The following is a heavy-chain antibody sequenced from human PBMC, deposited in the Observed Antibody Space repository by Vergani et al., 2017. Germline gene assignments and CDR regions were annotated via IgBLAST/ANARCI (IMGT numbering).Heavy chain of an antibody. CDR2: IDHTGRP. Sequence: QVQLQQWGGGLLKPSETLSLTCVVNGGSFTSYHWTWIRQSPGEGLEWVGDIDHTGRPDYNPSLKSRLTMSVDKSRNQFSLTLNSVTATDTAIYFCARVNTETNGHLYYYYYMDVGGQGPSVTVS. D-gene: IGHD4-11*01. J-gene: IGHJ6*03. V-gene: IGHV4-34*01. CDR1: GGSFTSYH. CDR3: ARVNTETNGHLYYYYYMDV.